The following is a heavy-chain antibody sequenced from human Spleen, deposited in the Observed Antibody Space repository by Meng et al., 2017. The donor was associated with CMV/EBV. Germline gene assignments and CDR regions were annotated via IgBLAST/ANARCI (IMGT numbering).Heavy chain of an antibody. V-gene: IGHV3-7*01. CDR2: VKGDGRAA. J-gene: IGHJ5*02. D-gene: IGHD2-21*01. CDR1: GFTFRNFW. Sequence: VRVSCGASGFTFRNFWLNWVRQAPGKGLEWLANVKGDGRAAYYADSVRGRCSVSRDNAKYSLYLEMNNLKGGDTAVYYCFMGHYSGAWGQGTLVTVSS. CDR3: FMGHYSGA.